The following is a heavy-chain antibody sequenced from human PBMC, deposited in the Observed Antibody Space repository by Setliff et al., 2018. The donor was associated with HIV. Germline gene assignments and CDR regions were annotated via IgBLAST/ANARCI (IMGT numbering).Heavy chain of an antibody. CDR2: FYTNGNT. V-gene: IGHV4-4*07. CDR3: ANDRYTGSYYPDF. D-gene: IGHD1-26*01. Sequence: PSETLSLTCSVSGGSISDSHWSWIRQPAGKGLEWLGRFYTNGNTYYNPSLRSRVTVSVDTSKNRFTLKMTYMTAADTAIYYCANDRYTGSYYPDFWGRGILVTVSS. CDR1: GGSISDSH. J-gene: IGHJ4*01.